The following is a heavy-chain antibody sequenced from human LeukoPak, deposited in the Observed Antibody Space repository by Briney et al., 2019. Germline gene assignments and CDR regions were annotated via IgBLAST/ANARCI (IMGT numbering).Heavy chain of an antibody. V-gene: IGHV4-38-2*02. Sequence: SETLSLTCTVSGYSISSGYYWGWIRQPPGKGLEWIGSIYHSGSTYYNPSLKSRVTISVDTSKNQFSLKLSSVTAADTAVYYCARDSNFLPPTKNWYFDLWGRGTLVTVSS. CDR3: ARDSNFLPPTKNWYFDL. D-gene: IGHD3-3*01. J-gene: IGHJ2*01. CDR1: GYSISSGYY. CDR2: IYHSGST.